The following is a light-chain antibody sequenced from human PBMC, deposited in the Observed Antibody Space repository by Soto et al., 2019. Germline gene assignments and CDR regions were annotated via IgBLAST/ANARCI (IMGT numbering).Light chain of an antibody. J-gene: IGKJ1*01. V-gene: IGKV3D-15*01. CDR1: QSVSSN. Sequence: EVVVTQSPATLSVSPGERATLSCRASQSVSSNLAWYQQKPGQAPRLLIYGVSTRATGIPARFSGSGSGTEFTLTISSLQSEDFAVYYCQQYNNWPGTFGQGTKVDIK. CDR3: QQYNNWPGT. CDR2: GVS.